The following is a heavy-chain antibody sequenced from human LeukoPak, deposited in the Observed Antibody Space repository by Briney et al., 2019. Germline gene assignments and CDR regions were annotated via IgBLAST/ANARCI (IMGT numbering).Heavy chain of an antibody. D-gene: IGHD3-3*01. CDR3: ARSYYGFWSGYLAPDY. CDR2: IYTSGST. Sequence: SETLSLTCTVSGGSISSGSYYWSWIRQPAGKGLEWIGRIYTSGSTNYNPSLKSRVTISVDTSKNQFSLKLSSVTAADTAVYYCARSYYGFWSGYLAPDYWGQGTLVTVSS. CDR1: GGSISSGSYY. J-gene: IGHJ4*02. V-gene: IGHV4-61*02.